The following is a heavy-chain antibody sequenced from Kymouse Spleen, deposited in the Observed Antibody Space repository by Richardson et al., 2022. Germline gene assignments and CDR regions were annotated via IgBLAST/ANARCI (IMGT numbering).Heavy chain of an antibody. CDR1: GGSFSGYY. CDR3: ARGRLLLWFGELLSYWFDP. CDR2: INHSGST. Sequence: QVQLQQWGAGLLKPSETLSLTCAVYGGSFSGYYWSWIRQPPGKGLEWIGEINHSGSTNYNPSLKSRVTISVDTSKNQFSLKLSSVTAADTAVYYCARGRLLLWFGELLSYWFDPWGQGTLVTVSS. J-gene: IGHJ5*02. D-gene: IGHD3-10*01. V-gene: IGHV4-34*01.